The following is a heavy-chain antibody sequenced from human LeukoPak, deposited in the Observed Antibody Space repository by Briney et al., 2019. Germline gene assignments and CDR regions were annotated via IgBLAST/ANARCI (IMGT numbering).Heavy chain of an antibody. CDR3: ARDNRPDYSNYGSWFDP. D-gene: IGHD4-11*01. V-gene: IGHV1-69*01. Sequence: ASVKVSCKASGGTFSSYAISWVRQAPGQGLEWMGGIIPIFGTANYAQKFQGRVTMTADESTSTAYMERSSLRSEDTAVYYCARDNRPDYSNYGSWFDPWGQGTLVTVSS. J-gene: IGHJ5*02. CDR2: IIPIFGTA. CDR1: GGTFSSYA.